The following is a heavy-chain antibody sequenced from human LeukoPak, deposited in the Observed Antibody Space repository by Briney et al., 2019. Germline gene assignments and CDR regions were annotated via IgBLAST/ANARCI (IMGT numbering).Heavy chain of an antibody. Sequence: SETLSLTCAVSGGSISSGSYYWSWIRQPAGKGLEWIGRIYTSGSTNYNPSLKSRVTISVDTSKNQFSLKLSSVTAADTAVYYCARVVALGGNKIDYWGQGTLVTVSS. V-gene: IGHV4-61*02. CDR2: IYTSGST. J-gene: IGHJ4*02. CDR1: GGSISSGSYY. D-gene: IGHD4-23*01. CDR3: ARVVALGGNKIDY.